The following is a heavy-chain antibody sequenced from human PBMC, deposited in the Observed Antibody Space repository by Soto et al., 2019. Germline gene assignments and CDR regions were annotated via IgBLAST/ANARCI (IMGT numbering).Heavy chain of an antibody. CDR3: ARGGGVGVAGSAAFDM. Sequence: QLHLVQSGAVVKKPGASVTVSCSASGYPVTAYYMHWVRQAPGRGLEWMGGINPATGAAKYTQTVQGRVTMTRDTSTSTVFRELSGLTSEDTAVLSCARGGGVGVAGSAAFDMWGQGTVVTVSS. CDR1: GYPVTAYY. D-gene: IGHD3-3*01. J-gene: IGHJ3*02. CDR2: INPATGAA. V-gene: IGHV1-2*02.